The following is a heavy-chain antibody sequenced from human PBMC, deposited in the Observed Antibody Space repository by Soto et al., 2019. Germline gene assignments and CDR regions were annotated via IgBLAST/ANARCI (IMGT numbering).Heavy chain of an antibody. V-gene: IGHV3-30-3*01. CDR2: ISYDGNNK. Sequence: QVQLVESGGGVVQPGRSLRLSCAASGFILSTYAMYWVRQAPGKGLEWVAVISYDGNNKYYADSVKGRFTISRDNSKKTLYLQMXSLRAEDTAVYYCARAGCDGGSCYTLVGLRYGMDVWGQGTTVTVSS. CDR3: ARAGCDGGSCYTLVGLRYGMDV. D-gene: IGHD2-15*01. J-gene: IGHJ6*02. CDR1: GFILSTYA.